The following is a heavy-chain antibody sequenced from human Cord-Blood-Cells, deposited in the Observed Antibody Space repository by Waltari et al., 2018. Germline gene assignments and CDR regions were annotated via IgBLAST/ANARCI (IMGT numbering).Heavy chain of an antibody. Sequence: QVQLQESGPGLVKPSQTLSLTCTVSGGSISSGGYYWSWIRQHPGKGLEWIGYIYYSGSNYYNPALKSRVTISVDTSKNQFSLKLSSVTAADTAVYYCARTDIVVVPAAIGPGYYFDYWGQGTLVTVSS. CDR3: ARTDIVVVPAAIGPGYYFDY. D-gene: IGHD2-2*02. CDR2: IYYSGSN. J-gene: IGHJ4*02. CDR1: GGSISSGGYY. V-gene: IGHV4-31*03.